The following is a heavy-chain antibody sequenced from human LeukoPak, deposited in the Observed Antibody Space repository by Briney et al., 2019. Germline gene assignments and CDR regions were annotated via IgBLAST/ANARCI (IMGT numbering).Heavy chain of an antibody. D-gene: IGHD6-13*01. CDR1: GFTFSTYW. V-gene: IGHV3-66*01. J-gene: IGHJ4*01. CDR3: ATDVRSSPLGF. CDR2: IYSGGST. Sequence: QSGGSLRLSCAVSGFTFSTYWMNWVRQAPGKGLEWVSIIYSGGSTYYADSVKGRFTISRDSSNNTLFLQMSNLRADDSGLYYCATDVRSSPLGFWGHGTLVTVSS.